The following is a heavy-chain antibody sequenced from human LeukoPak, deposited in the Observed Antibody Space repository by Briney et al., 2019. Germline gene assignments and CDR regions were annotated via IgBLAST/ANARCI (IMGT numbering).Heavy chain of an antibody. J-gene: IGHJ6*02. CDR2: IKPDGSEQ. V-gene: IGHV3-7*03. Sequence: GGSLRLSCAASGFTFSDYYMSWVRQAPGEGLDWVAAIKPDGSEQYYVDSVKGRFTISRDNAKNSLYLQMSNLRAEDTAVYFCARGGGLDVWGQGATVTVSS. D-gene: IGHD3-16*01. CDR3: ARGGGLDV. CDR1: GFTFSDYY.